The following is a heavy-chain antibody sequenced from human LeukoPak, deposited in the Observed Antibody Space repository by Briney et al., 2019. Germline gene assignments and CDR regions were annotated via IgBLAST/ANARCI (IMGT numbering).Heavy chain of an antibody. Sequence: SQTLSLTCTVSGGSISSGGYYWSWIRQPPGKGLEWIGYIYHSGSTYYNPSLKSRVTISVDRSKNQFSLKLSSVTAADTAVYYCARLSITMVRGVMDYRGQGTLVTVSS. J-gene: IGHJ4*02. D-gene: IGHD3-10*01. CDR1: GGSISSGGYY. V-gene: IGHV4-30-2*01. CDR3: ARLSITMVRGVMDY. CDR2: IYHSGST.